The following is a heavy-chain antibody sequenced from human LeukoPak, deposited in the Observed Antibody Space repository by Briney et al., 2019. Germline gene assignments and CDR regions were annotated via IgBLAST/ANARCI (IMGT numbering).Heavy chain of an antibody. V-gene: IGHV4-34*01. J-gene: IGHJ1*01. Sequence: SETLSLTCAVYGGSFSGYYWSWIRQPPGKGLEWIGEINHSGSTNYNPSLKSRVTISVDTSKNQFSLKLSSVTAADTAVYYCARRRLAVAQYFRHWGQGTLVTVSS. CDR1: GGSFSGYY. CDR2: INHSGST. D-gene: IGHD6-19*01. CDR3: ARRRLAVAQYFRH.